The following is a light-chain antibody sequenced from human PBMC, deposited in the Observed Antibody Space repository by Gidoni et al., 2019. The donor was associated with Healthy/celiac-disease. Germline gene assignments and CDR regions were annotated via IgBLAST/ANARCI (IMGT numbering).Light chain of an antibody. CDR2: DVS. J-gene: IGLJ3*02. CDR3: SSYTSSSTLE. CDR1: SSDVGGYNY. Sequence: QSALTPPASVSRSPGQSITISCTGTSSDVGGYNYVSWYQQHPGKAPKLMIYDVSNRPSGVSNRFSGSKSGNTASLTISGLQAEDEADYYCSSYTSSSTLEFGGGTKLTVL. V-gene: IGLV2-14*01.